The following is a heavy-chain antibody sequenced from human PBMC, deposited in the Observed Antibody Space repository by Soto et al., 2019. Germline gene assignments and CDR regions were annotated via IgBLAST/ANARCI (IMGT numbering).Heavy chain of an antibody. J-gene: IGHJ5*02. Sequence: GALVNVSCKASGYTFTSYNMHWVRQAPGQGLEWVGMINPLGFSTTYAQKFPGRVTMTRDTSTSILYMELTNLKSEHTAVYYCARAEGRFGELYWFDPWGQVILFPVS. CDR2: INPLGFST. CDR1: GYTFTSYN. CDR3: ARAEGRFGELYWFDP. V-gene: IGHV1-46*01. D-gene: IGHD3-10*01.